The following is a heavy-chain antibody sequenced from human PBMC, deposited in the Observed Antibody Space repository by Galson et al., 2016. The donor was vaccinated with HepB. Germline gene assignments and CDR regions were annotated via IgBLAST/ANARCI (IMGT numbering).Heavy chain of an antibody. Sequence: LSCAASGFTFSSYAMSWVRQAPGKGLEWVSTISGSGATTYVADSVKGRFTMSRDNSKNTLYLQMNSLRVEDTAIYYCAKGGQWLLRGPGWFDPWGQGTLVSVSS. CDR1: GFTFSSYA. CDR3: AKGGQWLLRGPGWFDP. D-gene: IGHD6-19*01. J-gene: IGHJ5*02. V-gene: IGHV3-23*01. CDR2: ISGSGATT.